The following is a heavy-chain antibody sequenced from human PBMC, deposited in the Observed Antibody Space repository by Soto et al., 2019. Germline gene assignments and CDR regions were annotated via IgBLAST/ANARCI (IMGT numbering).Heavy chain of an antibody. J-gene: IGHJ4*02. D-gene: IGHD6-6*01. CDR1: GGSFSGYY. V-gene: IGHV4-34*01. Sequence: QVQLQQCGAGLLKPSETLSLTCALYGGSFSGYYWSWIGQPPGKGLEWIWETYHTASTNYTPSLKSRGASSVGKSKKQFPLKLISVTAADTAVSYCAIGSRGRGSSASDNWGQGNLVTVSS. CDR2: TYHTAST. CDR3: AIGSRGRGSSASDN.